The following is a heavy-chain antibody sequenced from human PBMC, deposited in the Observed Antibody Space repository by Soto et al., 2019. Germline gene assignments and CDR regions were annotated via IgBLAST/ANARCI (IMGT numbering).Heavy chain of an antibody. D-gene: IGHD1-26*01. CDR2: INWNGGST. V-gene: IGHV3-20*03. CDR1: FSCVESS. CDR3: SRDLSGSVPFDY. Sequence: FSCVESSTCKENQASGKGLEWVSGINWNGGSTGYADSVKGRFTISRDNAKNSLYLQMNSLRAEDTALYYSSRDLSGSVPFDYWGQGT. J-gene: IGHJ4*02.